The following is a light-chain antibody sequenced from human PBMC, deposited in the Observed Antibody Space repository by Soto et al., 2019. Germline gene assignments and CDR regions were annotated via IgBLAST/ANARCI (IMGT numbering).Light chain of an antibody. CDR2: GAS. J-gene: IGKJ1*01. CDR1: QSLLHSNGYNY. V-gene: IGKV2-28*01. CDR3: QQYNNWLWT. Sequence: DIVMTQSPLSLPVTPGEPASISCRSSQSLLHSNGYNYLDWYLQKPGQSPQLLIYGASTRATGIPVRFSGSASGTEFTLTISSLQSEDFAVYYCQQYNNWLWTFGQGTKVDIK.